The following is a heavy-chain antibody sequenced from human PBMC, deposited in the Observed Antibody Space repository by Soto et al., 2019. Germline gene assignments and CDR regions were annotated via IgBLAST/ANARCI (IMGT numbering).Heavy chain of an antibody. CDR3: AKGGYGGNSPAWDYYYYYGMDV. D-gene: IGHD4-17*01. CDR1: GFTFSSYA. Sequence: EVQLLESGGGLVQPGGSLRLSCAASGFTFSSYAMSWVRQAPGKGLEWVSAISGSGGSTYYADSVKGRFTISRDNSKNTLYLQMNSLRAEDTAVYYCAKGGYGGNSPAWDYYYYYGMDVWGQGTTVTVSS. J-gene: IGHJ6*02. V-gene: IGHV3-23*01. CDR2: ISGSGGST.